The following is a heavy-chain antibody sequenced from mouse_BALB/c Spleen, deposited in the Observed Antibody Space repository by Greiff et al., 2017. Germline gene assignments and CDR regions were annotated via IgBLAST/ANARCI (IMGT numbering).Heavy chain of an antibody. CDR1: GYTFTSYY. D-gene: IGHD2-1*01. V-gene: IGHV1S56*01. J-gene: IGHJ4*01. Sequence: QVQLQQSGPELVKPGASVKMSCKASGYTFTSYYIHWVKQRPGQGLEWIGWIYPGDGSTKYNEKFKGKTTLTADKSSSTAYMLLSSLTSEDSAIYFCAREGDFYYGNRGYAMDYWGHGTSVTVSS. CDR2: IYPGDGST. CDR3: AREGDFYYGNRGYAMDY.